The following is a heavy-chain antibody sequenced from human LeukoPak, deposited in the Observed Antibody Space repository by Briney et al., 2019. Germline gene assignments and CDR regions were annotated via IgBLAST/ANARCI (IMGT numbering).Heavy chain of an antibody. CDR1: GFTFSSYA. J-gene: IGHJ4*02. CDR2: ISGSGGST. CDR3: AKDLTGYSSGWSPGDH. D-gene: IGHD6-19*01. Sequence: PGGSLRLSCAASGFTFSSYAMSWVRQAPGKGLEWVSAISGSGGSTYYADSVKGRFTISRDNSKNTLYLQMNSLRAEDTAVYYCAKDLTGYSSGWSPGDHWGQGTLVTVSS. V-gene: IGHV3-23*01.